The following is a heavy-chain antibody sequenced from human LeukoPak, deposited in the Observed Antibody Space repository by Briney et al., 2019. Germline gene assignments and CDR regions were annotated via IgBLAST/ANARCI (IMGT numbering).Heavy chain of an antibody. CDR2: IYPGESDT. CDR1: GYSFTTYW. J-gene: IGHJ3*02. V-gene: IGHV5-51*01. CDR3: ARPATGAVGI. Sequence: GESLKISCKGSGYSFTTYWIGWVRQMPGKGLEWMGIIYPGESDTRYSPSFQGRVTISAAKSITTAYLQWSSLKASDTAMYYCARPATGAVGIWGQGTMVSGSS. D-gene: IGHD2-8*02.